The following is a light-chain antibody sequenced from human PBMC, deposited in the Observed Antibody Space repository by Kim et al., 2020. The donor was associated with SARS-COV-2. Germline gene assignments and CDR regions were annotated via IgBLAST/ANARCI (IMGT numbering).Light chain of an antibody. CDR2: EVS. Sequence: GHSVTISCTETGRGVGCYHYVSWYQQQPGKAPKLMIYEVSKRPSGVPDRFSGSKSGNTASLTVSGLQAEDEADYYCSSYAGSNNYVFGTGTKVTVL. CDR1: GRGVGCYHY. CDR3: SSYAGSNNYV. V-gene: IGLV2-8*01. J-gene: IGLJ1*01.